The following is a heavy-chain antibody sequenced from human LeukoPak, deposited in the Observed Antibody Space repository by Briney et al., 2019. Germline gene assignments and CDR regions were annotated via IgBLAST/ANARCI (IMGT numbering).Heavy chain of an antibody. Sequence: PGGSLRLSCAASGFTFSSYGMHWVRQAPGKGLEWVAFIRYDGSNKYYADSVKGRFTISRDNAKNSLYLQMNSLRAEDTAVYYCARDPRNLYGDYYFDYWGQGTLVTVSS. J-gene: IGHJ4*02. D-gene: IGHD4-17*01. CDR3: ARDPRNLYGDYYFDY. CDR2: IRYDGSNK. V-gene: IGHV3-30*02. CDR1: GFTFSSYG.